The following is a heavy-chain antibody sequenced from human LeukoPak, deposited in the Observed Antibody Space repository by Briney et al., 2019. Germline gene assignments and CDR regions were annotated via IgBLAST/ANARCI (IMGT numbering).Heavy chain of an antibody. CDR1: GFTFSSYW. V-gene: IGHV3-49*04. D-gene: IGHD2-2*01. CDR3: ARGRYQLDY. Sequence: GGSLRLSCAASGFTFSSYWMSWVRQAPGKGLEWVGFIRSKGYGGTTEYAASVKGRFTISRDDSKSIAYLQMNSLKTEDTALYYCARGRYQLDYWGQGTLVTVSS. CDR2: IRSKGYGGTT. J-gene: IGHJ4*02.